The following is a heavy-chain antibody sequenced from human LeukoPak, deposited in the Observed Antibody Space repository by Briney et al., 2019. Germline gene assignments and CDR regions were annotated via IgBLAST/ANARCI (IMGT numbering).Heavy chain of an antibody. CDR1: GGSFSGYY. V-gene: IGHV4-34*01. Sequence: PSETLSLTCAVYGGSFSGYYWSWIRQPPGKGLEWIGEINHSGSTNYNPSLKSRVTISVDTSKNQFSLKLSSVTAADTAVYYCARYSVTGDLISDAFDIWGQGTMVTVSS. D-gene: IGHD7-27*01. CDR2: INHSGST. CDR3: ARYSVTGDLISDAFDI. J-gene: IGHJ3*02.